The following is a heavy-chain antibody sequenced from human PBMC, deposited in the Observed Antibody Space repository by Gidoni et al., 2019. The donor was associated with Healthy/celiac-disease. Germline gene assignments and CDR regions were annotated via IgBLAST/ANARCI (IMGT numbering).Heavy chain of an antibody. Sequence: QVQLVQSGAEVKKPGASVKVSCKASGYTFTSYGISWVRQAPGQGLEWMGWISAYNGNTNYAQKLQGRVTMTTDTSTSTAYMELRSLRSDDTAVYYCARTRSKEKYSSGWQTIFHPRSYYGMDVWGQGTTVTVSS. CDR1: GYTFTSYG. CDR2: ISAYNGNT. D-gene: IGHD6-19*01. J-gene: IGHJ6*02. V-gene: IGHV1-18*01. CDR3: ARTRSKEKYSSGWQTIFHPRSYYGMDV.